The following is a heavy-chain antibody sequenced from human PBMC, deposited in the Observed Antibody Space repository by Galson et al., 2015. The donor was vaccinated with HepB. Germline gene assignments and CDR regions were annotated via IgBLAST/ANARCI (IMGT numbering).Heavy chain of an antibody. D-gene: IGHD4-17*01. Sequence: SLRLSCAASGFTFSDYYMRWIRQAPGKGLEWLSYISSTGTYTNYAHSVKGRFTISRDNAKNSLYLQMNTLRAEDTAVYYCARVADADYGDHSHFDSWGQGTLVTVSS. CDR2: ISSTGTYT. V-gene: IGHV3-11*06. CDR3: ARVADADYGDHSHFDS. CDR1: GFTFSDYY. J-gene: IGHJ4*02.